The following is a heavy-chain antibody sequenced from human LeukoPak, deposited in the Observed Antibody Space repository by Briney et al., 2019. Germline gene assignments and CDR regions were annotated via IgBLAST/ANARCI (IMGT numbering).Heavy chain of an antibody. V-gene: IGHV1-18*01. CDR2: ISAYNGNT. Sequence: ASVKVSCKASGYTFTSYGISWVRQAPGQGLEWMGWISAYNGNTNYAQKLQGRVTMTTDTSTSTAYMELRSLRSDDTAVYYCATVQLLWFGEPRVFDYWGQGTLVTVSS. J-gene: IGHJ4*02. D-gene: IGHD3-10*01. CDR1: GYTFTSYG. CDR3: ATVQLLWFGEPRVFDY.